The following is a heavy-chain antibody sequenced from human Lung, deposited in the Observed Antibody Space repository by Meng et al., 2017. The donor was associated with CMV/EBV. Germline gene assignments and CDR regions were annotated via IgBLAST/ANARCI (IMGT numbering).Heavy chain of an antibody. D-gene: IGHD6-13*01. CDR1: GFTFSNFA. CDR2: ITASGGST. Sequence: GESLKISCAASGFTFSNFAMSWVRQAPGKGLEWVSPITASGGSTYYADSVKGRFTISRDNSKNTLYLQMNRLRAEDTAVYYCAKVDSGSWYRGFCDDWGQGTXVTVSS. J-gene: IGHJ4*02. CDR3: AKVDSGSWYRGFCDD. V-gene: IGHV3-23*01.